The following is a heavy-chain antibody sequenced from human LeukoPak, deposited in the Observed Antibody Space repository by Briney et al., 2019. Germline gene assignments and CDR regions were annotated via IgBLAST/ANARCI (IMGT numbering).Heavy chain of an antibody. V-gene: IGHV4-39*01. D-gene: IGHD2-2*02. Sequence: SETLSLTCTVSGGSISSSSYYWGWIRQPPGRGLEWIGSIYYSGSTYYNPSLKSRVTISVDTSKNQFSLKLSSVTAADTAVYYCARYCRTTSCYTHDYWGQGTLVTVSS. CDR3: ARYCRTTSCYTHDY. CDR2: IYYSGST. J-gene: IGHJ4*02. CDR1: GGSISSSSYY.